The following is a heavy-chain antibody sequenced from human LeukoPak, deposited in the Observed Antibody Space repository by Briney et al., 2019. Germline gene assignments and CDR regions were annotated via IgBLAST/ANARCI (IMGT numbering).Heavy chain of an antibody. D-gene: IGHD5-18*01. V-gene: IGHV3-30*18. Sequence: PGGSLRLSCAASGFTFSSYGMHWVRQAPGKGLEWVAVISYDGSNKYYADSVKGRFTTSRDSSKNTLYLQMNSLRAEDTAVYYCAKDSPGLVQLWLSPETSYLFDYWGQGTLVTVSS. CDR3: AKDSPGLVQLWLSPETSYLFDY. CDR1: GFTFSSYG. CDR2: ISYDGSNK. J-gene: IGHJ4*02.